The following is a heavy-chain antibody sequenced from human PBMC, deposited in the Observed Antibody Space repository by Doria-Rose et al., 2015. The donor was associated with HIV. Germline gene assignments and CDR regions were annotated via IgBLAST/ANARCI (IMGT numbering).Heavy chain of an antibody. CDR2: ISGDGDRP. CDR3: GKSYDYIRENLDS. V-gene: IGHV3-43*01. J-gene: IGHJ5*01. D-gene: IGHD4-4*01. Sequence: VQLVQSGGGVKQPGGSLRLSCTASGFTFEDFNMHWVRQAPGKGLEWISYISGDGDRPHDSDAVRGRFTISRDNSGNSLYLQMTSLRTEGAGFYYCGKSYDYIRENLDSWGQGTLVTVSS. CDR1: GFTFEDFN.